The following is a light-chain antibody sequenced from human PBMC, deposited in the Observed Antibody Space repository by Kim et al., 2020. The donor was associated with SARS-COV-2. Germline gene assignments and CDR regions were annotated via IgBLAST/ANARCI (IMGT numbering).Light chain of an antibody. Sequence: EIVMTQSPATQSVSPGESAILSCRASQSIGNDLAWYQQKPGQAPRLLIYGASTRATDIPTRFSGGGSETEFTLTISGLQSEDLAVYYCQQYHSRPLTFGGGPKVDIK. CDR2: GAS. CDR1: QSIGND. CDR3: QQYHSRPLT. V-gene: IGKV3-15*01. J-gene: IGKJ4*01.